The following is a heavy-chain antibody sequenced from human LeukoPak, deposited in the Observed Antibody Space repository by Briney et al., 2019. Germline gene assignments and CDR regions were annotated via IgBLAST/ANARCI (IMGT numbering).Heavy chain of an antibody. V-gene: IGHV1-24*01. CDR3: ATGPLYYYDNSGYSNRYYYGMDV. Sequence: GASVKVSCKVSGYTLAELSMHWVRQAPGKGLEWMGGFDPEDGETIYAQKFQGRVTMTEDTSTDTAYMELSSLRSEDTAVYYCATGPLYYYDNSGYSNRYYYGMDVWGQGTTVTVSS. CDR1: GYTLAELS. J-gene: IGHJ6*02. D-gene: IGHD3-22*01. CDR2: FDPEDGET.